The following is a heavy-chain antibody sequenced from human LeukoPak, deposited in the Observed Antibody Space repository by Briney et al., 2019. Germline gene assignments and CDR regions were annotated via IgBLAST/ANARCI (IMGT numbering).Heavy chain of an antibody. CDR1: GFTFSSYA. CDR2: ISGSGGST. J-gene: IGHJ4*02. Sequence: GGSLRLSCAASGFTFSSYAMSWVRQTPGKGLEWVSAISGSGGSTYYADFVKGRFTISRDNSKNTLYLQMNSLRAEDTAVYYCAKEDAPGVVVVAATFDYWGQGTLVTVSS. D-gene: IGHD2-15*01. V-gene: IGHV3-23*01. CDR3: AKEDAPGVVVVAATFDY.